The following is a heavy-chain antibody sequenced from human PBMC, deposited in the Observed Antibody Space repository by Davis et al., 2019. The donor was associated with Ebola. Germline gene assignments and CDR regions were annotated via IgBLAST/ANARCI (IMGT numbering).Heavy chain of an antibody. CDR2: ISGSGGST. CDR1: GFTFSSYA. V-gene: IGHV3-23*01. J-gene: IGHJ6*02. CDR3: AKDLVLRYFDWSYSYGMDV. D-gene: IGHD3-9*01. Sequence: GESLKISCAASGFTFSSYAMSWVRQAPGKGLEWVSAISGSGGSTYYADSVKGRFTISRDNSKNSLYLQMNSLRTEDTALYYCAKDLVLRYFDWSYSYGMDVWGQGTTVTVSS.